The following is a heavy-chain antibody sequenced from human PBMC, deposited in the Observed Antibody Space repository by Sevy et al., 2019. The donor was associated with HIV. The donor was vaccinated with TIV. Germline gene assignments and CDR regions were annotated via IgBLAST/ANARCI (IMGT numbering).Heavy chain of an antibody. D-gene: IGHD1-26*01. V-gene: IGHV3-9*01. CDR3: VKDGSGGYSFDY. CDR1: GFTFDDYT. Sequence: GGSLRLSCAASGFTFDDYTMNWVRQAPGKGLEWVSGISWSSGNIAYADSVEGRFTISRDNAKNSLYLQMNSLRVEDTALYYCVKDGSGGYSFDYWGQGTLVTVSS. CDR2: ISWSSGNI. J-gene: IGHJ4*02.